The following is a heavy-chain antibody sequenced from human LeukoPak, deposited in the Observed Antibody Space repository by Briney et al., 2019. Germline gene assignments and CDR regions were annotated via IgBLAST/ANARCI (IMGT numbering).Heavy chain of an antibody. V-gene: IGHV3-11*03. CDR1: GFAFSDYY. CDR3: AKARLRNDAFDI. Sequence: GGSLRLSCAAAGFAFSDYYMNWIRQAPGKGLEWVSYISSSSSYTNYADSVKGRFTISRDNAKNSLYLQMNSLRAEDTAVYYCAKARLRNDAFDIWGQGTRVTVSS. J-gene: IGHJ3*02. CDR2: ISSSSSYT. D-gene: IGHD4-17*01.